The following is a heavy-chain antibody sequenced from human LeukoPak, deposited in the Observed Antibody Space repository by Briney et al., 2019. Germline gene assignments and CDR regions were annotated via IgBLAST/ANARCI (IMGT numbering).Heavy chain of an antibody. V-gene: IGHV3-30-3*01. Sequence: SGFXXXSYAMRWVRQAPGKGLEWVAVISYDGSNKYYADSVKGRFTISRDNSKNTLYLQMNSLRAEDTAVYYCARDLRDGYNTGFDYWGQGTLVTVSS. CDR1: GFXXXSYA. D-gene: IGHD5-24*01. CDR3: ARDLRDGYNTGFDY. J-gene: IGHJ4*02. CDR2: ISYDGSNK.